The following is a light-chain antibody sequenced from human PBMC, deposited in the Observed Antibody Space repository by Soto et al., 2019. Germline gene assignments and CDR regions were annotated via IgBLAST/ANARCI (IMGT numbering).Light chain of an antibody. V-gene: IGKV3-20*01. CDR3: QQYGSSLHT. CDR2: GAS. J-gene: IGKJ2*01. Sequence: EIVLTQSPGTLSLSPGERATLSCRASQSVSSNYLAWYQQKPGQAPRLLIYGASSIATGIPYRFSGSGSGTDFTLTISRLEPEDSAVYYCQQYGSSLHTFGRGTKLEIK. CDR1: QSVSSNY.